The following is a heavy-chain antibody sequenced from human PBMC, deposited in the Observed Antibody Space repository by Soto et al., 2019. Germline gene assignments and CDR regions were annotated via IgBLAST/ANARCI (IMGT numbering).Heavy chain of an antibody. CDR3: ARERKDSVYNGMDV. CDR2: INSDGSST. Sequence: GGSLRLSCAASGFTFSSYWMHWVRQSPGKGLVWVSRINSDGSSTSYADSVKGRFTISRDNAKNTLYLQMNSLRAEDTAVYYCARERKDSVYNGMDVWGQGTTVTVSS. CDR1: GFTFSSYW. V-gene: IGHV3-74*01. J-gene: IGHJ6*02. D-gene: IGHD4-4*01.